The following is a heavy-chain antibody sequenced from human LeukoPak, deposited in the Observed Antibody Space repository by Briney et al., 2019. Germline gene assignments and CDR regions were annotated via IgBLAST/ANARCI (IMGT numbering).Heavy chain of an antibody. CDR3: ARGLPDKSYGLYFDY. V-gene: IGHV3-43D*03. Sequence: GGSLRLSCAASGFTFDDYAMDWVRQAPGKGLEWVSLISWDDGTTYYTDSVKGRFTISRDNSKDSLYLQMNSLRAEDTALYYCARGLPDKSYGLYFDYWGQGTLVTVSS. D-gene: IGHD3-16*01. J-gene: IGHJ4*02. CDR1: GFTFDDYA. CDR2: ISWDDGTT.